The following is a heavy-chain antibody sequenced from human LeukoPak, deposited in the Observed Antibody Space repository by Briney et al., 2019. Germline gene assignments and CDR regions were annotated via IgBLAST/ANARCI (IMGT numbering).Heavy chain of an antibody. D-gene: IGHD5-18*01. CDR3: AKNFMVKRYIDS. J-gene: IGHJ4*02. CDR1: GFVFTNHD. CDR2: ISGGGRTT. Sequence: GGSLRLSCAASGFVFTNHDIRWVRQATGRGREWVSVISGGGRTTEYGDSLMRRFTLSRALSQNTVSLQMNSLRVEDTGIYYCAKNFMVKRYIDSWGQGTQVTVSS. V-gene: IGHV3-23*01.